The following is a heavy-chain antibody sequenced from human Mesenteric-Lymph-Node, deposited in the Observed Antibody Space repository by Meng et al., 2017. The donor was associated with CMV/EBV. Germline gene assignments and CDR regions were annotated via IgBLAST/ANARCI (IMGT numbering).Heavy chain of an antibody. V-gene: IGHV3-30*04. CDR1: A. CDR2: ISYDGSNN. CDR3: ARVKTPTAAILFGNYYYYGMDV. J-gene: IGHJ6*02. D-gene: IGHD2-2*02. Sequence: ARAWVRQGTGMGLEWLAVISYDGSNNYYADSVKGRFTVSRDNSKNTLYLQMNSLKAEDTAVYYCARVKTPTAAILFGNYYYYGMDVWGQGTTVTVSS.